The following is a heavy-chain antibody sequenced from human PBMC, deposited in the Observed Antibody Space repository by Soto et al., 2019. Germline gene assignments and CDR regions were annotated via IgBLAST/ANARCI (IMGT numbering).Heavy chain of an antibody. V-gene: IGHV1-18*01. D-gene: IGHD3-9*01. CDR2: ISAYNGNT. CDR3: ARDSNAALTMVRYFDH. J-gene: IGHJ4*02. CDR1: GYTFTSYG. Sequence: QVPLVQSGAEVKKPGASVKVSCKASGYTFTSYGISWVRQAPGQGLEWMGWISAYNGNTNYAQKLQGRVTMTTDTSTSTAYMELRSLRSDDTPVYYSARDSNAALTMVRYFDHWGQGTLVTVSS.